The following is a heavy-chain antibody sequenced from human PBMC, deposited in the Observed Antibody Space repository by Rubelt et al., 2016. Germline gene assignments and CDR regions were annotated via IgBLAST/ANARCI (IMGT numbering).Heavy chain of an antibody. V-gene: IGHV3-23*01. Sequence: EVQLLESGGGLVQPGGSLRLSCAASGFTFSSYALTWVRQAPGKGLEWVSAISGNGGSTYFADSVRGRFTSSRDNSGNTLYLQMNGLGAEDTAVYYCAKGHSNLDYWGQGTLVTVSS. CDR2: ISGNGGST. D-gene: IGHD6-13*01. J-gene: IGHJ4*02. CDR1: GFTFSSYA. CDR3: AKGHSNLDY.